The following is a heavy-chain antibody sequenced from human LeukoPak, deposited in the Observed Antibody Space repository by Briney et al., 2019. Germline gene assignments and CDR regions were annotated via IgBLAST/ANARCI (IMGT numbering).Heavy chain of an antibody. CDR1: GGSISSGDYY. CDR3: ARGPLLWFGELFPCYFDY. V-gene: IGHV4-30-4*01. Sequence: PSETLSLTCTVSGGSISSGDYYWSWIRQPPGKGLEWIVYIYYSGSTYYNPSLKSRVTISVDTSKNQFSLKLSSVTAADTAVYYCARGPLLWFGELFPCYFDYWGQGTLVTVSS. CDR2: IYYSGST. D-gene: IGHD3-10*01. J-gene: IGHJ4*02.